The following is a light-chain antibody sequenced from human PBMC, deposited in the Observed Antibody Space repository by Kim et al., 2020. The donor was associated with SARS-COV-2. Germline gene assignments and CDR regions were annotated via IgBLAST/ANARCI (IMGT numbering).Light chain of an antibody. Sequence: SWPPGKEAPLSCRASQSVSSNLDWYPQRPVHAPRVLIYGASTRATGIPDRCSGSGSGTEFTLTISSLQSEDFAVYYCEQYNVGPSFGGVTKVESK. CDR2: GAS. J-gene: IGKJ4*01. CDR1: QSVSSN. CDR3: EQYNVGPS. V-gene: IGKV3-15*01.